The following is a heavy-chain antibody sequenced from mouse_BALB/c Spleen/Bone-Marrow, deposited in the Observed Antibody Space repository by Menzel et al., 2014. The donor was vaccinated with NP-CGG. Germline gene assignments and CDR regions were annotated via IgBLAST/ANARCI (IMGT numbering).Heavy chain of an antibody. CDR1: GYSFTNYY. CDR3: ARDNNYKDFSDY. J-gene: IGHJ2*01. V-gene: IGHV1-63*02. Sequence: VQLQGSGTELVRPGTSVIISCKASGYSFTNYYLGWVKQRPGHGLEWIGDIYPGGGYTDYSEWFKGKATLTADTSSNTAYMHLSSLTSEDSAVYFCARDNNYKDFSDYWGQGTTLTVSS. CDR2: IYPGGGYT. D-gene: IGHD2-5*01.